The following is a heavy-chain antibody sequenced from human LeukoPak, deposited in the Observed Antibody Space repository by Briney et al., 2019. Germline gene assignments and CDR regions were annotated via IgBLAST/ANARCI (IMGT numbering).Heavy chain of an antibody. CDR3: ARDFDALDT. CDR2: INVSGGGA. CDR1: GYTFTKYY. J-gene: IGHJ3*02. Sequence: VASVKVSCKASGYTFTKYYIHWVRQAPGQGLEWLGVINVSGGGATYAQKFQGRITMTRDTSTDTAYVELSSLRSEDTAVYFCARDFDALDTWGQGTMVTVSS. V-gene: IGHV1-46*01.